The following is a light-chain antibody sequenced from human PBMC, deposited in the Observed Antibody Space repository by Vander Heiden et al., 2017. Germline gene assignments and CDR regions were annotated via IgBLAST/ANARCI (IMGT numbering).Light chain of an antibody. Sequence: DIQMTQSPSTLSASVGARVTILCRSSQSISTSLAWYQQKPGKAPKLVIYEASSLETGVPSTFSGSGSGTEFTLTITSLQPDDVASYYCQQNNEYPYTFGQGTKVEIK. CDR2: EAS. CDR3: QQNNEYPYT. J-gene: IGKJ2*01. V-gene: IGKV1-5*03. CDR1: QSISTS.